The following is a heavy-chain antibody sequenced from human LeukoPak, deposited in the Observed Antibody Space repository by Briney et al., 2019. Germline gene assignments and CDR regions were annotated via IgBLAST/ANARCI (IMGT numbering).Heavy chain of an antibody. Sequence: GGSLRLSCAASGFTFSSYAMSWVRQAPGKGLEWVSGISGSGGTTHYADSVKGHFTISRDNSKNTLYLRMNSLKAEDTAVYYCAKDYYGSGSYFLPFDYWGQGTLATVSS. J-gene: IGHJ4*02. V-gene: IGHV3-23*01. D-gene: IGHD3-10*01. CDR2: ISGSGGTT. CDR3: AKDYYGSGSYFLPFDY. CDR1: GFTFSSYA.